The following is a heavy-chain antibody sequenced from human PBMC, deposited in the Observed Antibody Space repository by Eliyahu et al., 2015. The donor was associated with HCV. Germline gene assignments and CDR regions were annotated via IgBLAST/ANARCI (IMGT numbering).Heavy chain of an antibody. CDR3: AKDYSSRSGVFDY. Sequence: EVQLLESGGGLVQPGGSLRLSCAASGFTFSSYAMSWVRQAPGKGLGWVSAISGSGGSTYYADSVKGRFTISRDNSKNTLYLQMNSLRAEDTAVYYCAKDYSSRSGVFDYWGQGTLVTVSS. J-gene: IGHJ4*02. CDR1: GFTFSSYA. D-gene: IGHD6-13*01. V-gene: IGHV3-23*01. CDR2: ISGSGGST.